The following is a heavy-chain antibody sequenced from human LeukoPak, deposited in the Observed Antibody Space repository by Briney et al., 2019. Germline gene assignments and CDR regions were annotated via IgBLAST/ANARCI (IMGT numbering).Heavy chain of an antibody. J-gene: IGHJ4*02. D-gene: IGHD6-19*01. CDR1: GFTFSSYL. Sequence: GGSLTLPCAASGFTFSSYLMSWVRPAPGKGLEGVSAISGSGGSTVYADSVKGRFTISSGNSKNTVYPQMGRLRPDDMAVYYCAICVTMSSSGWYDTFDYWGQGALVTISS. CDR3: AICVTMSSSGWYDTFDY. V-gene: IGHV3-23*01. CDR2: ISGSGGST.